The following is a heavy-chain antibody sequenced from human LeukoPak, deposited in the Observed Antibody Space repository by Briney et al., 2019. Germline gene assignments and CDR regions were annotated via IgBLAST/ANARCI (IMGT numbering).Heavy chain of an antibody. V-gene: IGHV4-59*12. CDR2: INYSGST. CDR1: GDSISSYY. D-gene: IGHD4-17*01. J-gene: IGHJ4*02. CDR3: ARDDYGETNFDY. Sequence: SETLSLTCTVSGDSISSYYWTWIRQPPGKGLDWIGYINYSGSTNYNPSLKSRVTISVDTSKNQFSLKLSSVTAADTAVYYCARDDYGETNFDYWGQGTLVTVSS.